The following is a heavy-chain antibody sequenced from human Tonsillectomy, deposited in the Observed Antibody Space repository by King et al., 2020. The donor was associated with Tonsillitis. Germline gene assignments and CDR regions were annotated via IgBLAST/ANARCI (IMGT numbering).Heavy chain of an antibody. J-gene: IGHJ6*03. V-gene: IGHV3-9*01. CDR3: AKDRDSGIRAYYLDV. CDR2: IVWIRVTG. D-gene: IGHD3-10*01. CDR1: GFDLDDSA. Sequence: QLVQSGVGLVQPGRSLILSCAATGFDLDDSAMHWVRQVPGRGLEWISGIVWIRVTGAYPDSLKGRFTMSRVNAKNSLYLQMNSLRPEDTALYYCAKDRDSGIRAYYLDVWGKGTTVTVSS.